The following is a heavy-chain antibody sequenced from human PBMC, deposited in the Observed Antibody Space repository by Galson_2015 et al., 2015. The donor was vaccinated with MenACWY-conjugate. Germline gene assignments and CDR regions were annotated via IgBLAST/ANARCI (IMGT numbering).Heavy chain of an antibody. Sequence: CAISGDSVSSNSAAWNWISQSPSRGLEWLGRTYYRSKWYNGYALSVKSRITINPDTSKNQFSLQLNSVTPEDTAVYYCVRSGERGFLDYWGQGSLVTVSS. D-gene: IGHD3-10*01. CDR2: TYYRSKWYN. CDR1: GDSVSSNSAA. CDR3: VRSGERGFLDY. J-gene: IGHJ4*02. V-gene: IGHV6-1*01.